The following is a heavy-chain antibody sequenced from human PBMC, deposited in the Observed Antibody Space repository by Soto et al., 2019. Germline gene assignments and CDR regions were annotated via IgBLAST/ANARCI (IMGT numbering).Heavy chain of an antibody. Sequence: EVQLVESGGDLVQPGGSLRLSCVASGFTFSPYWMSWFRQAPGRGLQWVATINNDGSEKYYADSVKGRLTISRDNARDSLYLQLTSLRAEDTAIYYCARGSNQDYWGQGTLVAVS. CDR1: GFTFSPYW. V-gene: IGHV3-7*03. CDR3: ARGSNQDY. J-gene: IGHJ4*02. D-gene: IGHD2-8*01. CDR2: INNDGSEK.